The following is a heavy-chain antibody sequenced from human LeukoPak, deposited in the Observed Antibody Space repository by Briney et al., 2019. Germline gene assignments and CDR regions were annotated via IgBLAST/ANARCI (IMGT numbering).Heavy chain of an antibody. J-gene: IGHJ6*03. CDR1: GGSINSDSDY. Sequence: SETLSLTCTVSGGSINSDSDYWGWIRQPPGKGLELIGNIYYSGNTYYNPSLKSRVTISLDTSKNQFSLKLSSVTAADTAVYYCARDFFYYGSGSYYYYMDVWGKGTTVTISS. D-gene: IGHD3-10*01. V-gene: IGHV4-39*07. CDR3: ARDFFYYGSGSYYYYMDV. CDR2: IYYSGNT.